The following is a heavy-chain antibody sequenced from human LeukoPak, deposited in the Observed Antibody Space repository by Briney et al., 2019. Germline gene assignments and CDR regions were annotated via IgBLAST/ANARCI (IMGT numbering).Heavy chain of an antibody. D-gene: IGHD4-23*01. V-gene: IGHV4-59*01. CDR1: GGSISSYY. CDR3: ARVRSTVVPKFDY. CDR2: IYYSGST. Sequence: PSETLSLTCTVSGGSISSYYWSWIRQPPGKGLEWTGYIYYSGSTNYNPSLKSRVTISVDTSKNQFSLKLSSVTAADTAVYYCARVRSTVVPKFDYWGQGTLVTVSS. J-gene: IGHJ4*02.